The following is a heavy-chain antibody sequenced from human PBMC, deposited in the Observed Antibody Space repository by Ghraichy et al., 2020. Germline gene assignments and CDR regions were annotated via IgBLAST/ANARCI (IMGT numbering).Heavy chain of an antibody. Sequence: SCAASGYTVSSHYMNSVRQAPGNGLEWVSVIYSGGSTYYADSVKGRFTISRDNSKNTLYLQMNSLRAEDTAVYYCARDRVYYGSGTRKFYYYYYGMDVWGQGTMVTVS. V-gene: IGHV3-66*01. CDR2: IYSGGST. CDR3: ARDRVYYGSGTRKFYYYYYGMDV. D-gene: IGHD3-10*01. CDR1: GYTVSSHY. J-gene: IGHJ6*02.